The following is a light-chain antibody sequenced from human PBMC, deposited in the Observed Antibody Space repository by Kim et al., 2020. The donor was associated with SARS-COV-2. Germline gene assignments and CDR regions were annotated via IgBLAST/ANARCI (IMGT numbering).Light chain of an antibody. J-gene: IGKJ4*01. CDR1: QSMSSY. CDR2: AAY. CDR3: QQSYSTPLT. Sequence: ASVGDRVTITCRASQSMSSYLNWYQQKPGTAPKLLIYAAYTLQSGVPSRFSGSGSGTEFTLTISSLQPEDFATYYCQQSYSTPLTFGGGTKVDIK. V-gene: IGKV1-39*01.